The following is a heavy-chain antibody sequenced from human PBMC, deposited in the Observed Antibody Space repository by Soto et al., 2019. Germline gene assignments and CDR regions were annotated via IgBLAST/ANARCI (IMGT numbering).Heavy chain of an antibody. Sequence: SVKVACKASGGTFSIDAISWVRQAPGQGLEWMGGIIPIFGTANYAQKFQGRVTITADESTSTAYMELSSLRSEDTAVYYCARVGRGYSYAEDYWGQGTLVTSPQ. CDR2: IIPIFGTA. V-gene: IGHV1-69*13. CDR3: ARVGRGYSYAEDY. D-gene: IGHD5-18*01. CDR1: GGTFSIDA. J-gene: IGHJ4*02.